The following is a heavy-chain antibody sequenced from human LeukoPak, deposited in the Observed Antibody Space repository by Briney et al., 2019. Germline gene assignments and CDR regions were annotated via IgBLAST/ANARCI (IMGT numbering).Heavy chain of an antibody. J-gene: IGHJ4*02. Sequence: GASVKVSCKVSGYTLTELSMHWVRQAPGKGLEWMGGFDPEDGETIYAQKFQGRVTMTEDTSTDTAYMELSSLRSEDTAVYYCATDPRXAAATGGDYWGQGTLVTVSS. CDR2: FDPEDGET. CDR1: GYTLTELS. V-gene: IGHV1-24*01. D-gene: IGHD6-13*01. CDR3: ATDPRXAAATGGDY.